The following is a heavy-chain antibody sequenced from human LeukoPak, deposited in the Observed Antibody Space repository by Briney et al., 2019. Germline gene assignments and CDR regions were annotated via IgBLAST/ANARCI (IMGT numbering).Heavy chain of an antibody. Sequence: ALVNVSFKVSGSTLTEFPINRLRQTPAQTLEWTHSFDPEDGETIYEQKFQGRVTMTEDTSTDTAYMQLSSLRSEDTAVYYCATSPRLLPTEYFQHWGQGTLVTVSS. CDR2: FDPEDGET. J-gene: IGHJ1*01. CDR1: GSTLTEFP. V-gene: IGHV1-24*01. CDR3: ATSPRLLPTEYFQH. D-gene: IGHD2-21*02.